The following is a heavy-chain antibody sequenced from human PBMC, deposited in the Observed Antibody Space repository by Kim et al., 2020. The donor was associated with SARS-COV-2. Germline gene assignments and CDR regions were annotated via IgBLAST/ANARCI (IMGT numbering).Heavy chain of an antibody. V-gene: IGHV4-34*01. CDR1: GGSFSGYY. J-gene: IGHJ6*02. CDR3: ARGWEIAAAHLYYYYYGMDV. Sequence: SETLSLTCAVYGGSFSGYYWRWIRQPPGKGLEWIGEINHSGSTNYNPSLKSRVTISVDTSKNQFSLKLSSVTAADTAVYYCARGWEIAAAHLYYYYYGMDVWGQGTTVTVSS. D-gene: IGHD6-13*01. CDR2: INHSGST.